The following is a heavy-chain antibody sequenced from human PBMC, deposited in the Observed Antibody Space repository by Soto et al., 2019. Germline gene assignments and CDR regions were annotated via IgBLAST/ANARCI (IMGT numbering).Heavy chain of an antibody. D-gene: IGHD5-12*01. V-gene: IGHV4-34*01. CDR3: ARDIGYSGTNWFDP. J-gene: IGHJ5*02. Sequence: SETLSLTCAVYGGSFSGYYWSWIRQPPGKGLEWIGEINHSGSTNYNPSLKSRVTISVDTSKNQFSLKLSSVTAADTAVYYCARDIGYSGTNWFDPWGQGTLVTVYS. CDR1: GGSFSGYY. CDR2: INHSGST.